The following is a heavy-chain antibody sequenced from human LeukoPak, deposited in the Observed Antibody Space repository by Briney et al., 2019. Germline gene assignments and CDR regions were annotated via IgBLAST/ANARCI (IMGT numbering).Heavy chain of an antibody. CDR1: GDSISTSNSY. V-gene: IGHV4-39*07. CDR2: IYYSGNT. Sequence: SETLSLTCTVSGDSISTSNSYWGWIRQPPGKGLEWIGSIYYSGNTYYNASLKSRVTISVDTSKNQFSLKLSSVTAADTAVYYCARTVVVTAILDYWGQGTLVTVSS. CDR3: ARTVVVTAILDY. D-gene: IGHD2-21*02. J-gene: IGHJ4*02.